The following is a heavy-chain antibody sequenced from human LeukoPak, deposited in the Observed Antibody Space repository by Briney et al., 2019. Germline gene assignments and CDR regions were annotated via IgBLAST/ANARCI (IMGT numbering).Heavy chain of an antibody. CDR3: ARGGSGSYRSLRH. V-gene: IGHV4-59*12. CDR1: GGSISSYY. J-gene: IGHJ4*02. D-gene: IGHD1-26*01. Sequence: PSETLSLTCTVSGGSISSYYWSWIRQPPGKGLEWIGYIYYSGSTNYNPSLKSRVTISVDTSKNQFSLKLSSVTAADTAVYYCARGGSGSYRSLRHWGQGTLVTVSS. CDR2: IYYSGST.